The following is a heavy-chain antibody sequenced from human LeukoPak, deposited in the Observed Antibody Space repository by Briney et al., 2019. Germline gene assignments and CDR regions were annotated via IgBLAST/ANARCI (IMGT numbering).Heavy chain of an antibody. J-gene: IGHJ5*02. CDR3: ARLLWFGEFFFDP. Sequence: SQTLSLTCTVSGGSISSGGYYWSWIRQHPGKGLEWIGYIYYSGSTYYNPSLKSRVTISVDTSKNQFSLKLSSVTAADTAVYYCARLLWFGEFFFDPWGQGTLVTVSS. V-gene: IGHV4-31*03. D-gene: IGHD3-10*01. CDR1: GGSISSGGYY. CDR2: IYYSGST.